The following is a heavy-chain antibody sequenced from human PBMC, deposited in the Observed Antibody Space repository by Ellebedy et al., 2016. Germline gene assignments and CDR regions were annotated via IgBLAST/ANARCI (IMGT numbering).Heavy chain of an antibody. D-gene: IGHD6-19*01. Sequence: ASVKVSCKASGYTFTRFAMHWVRQAPGQRLEWLGWINGGHGNTKYSQNFQGRVTFSRDTSANIAYMEVSSLRSEDTAMYFCARAGASPPGNWFDLWGQGTLVTVSS. CDR3: ARAGASPPGNWFDL. V-gene: IGHV1-3*01. CDR2: INGGHGNT. CDR1: GYTFTRFA. J-gene: IGHJ5*02.